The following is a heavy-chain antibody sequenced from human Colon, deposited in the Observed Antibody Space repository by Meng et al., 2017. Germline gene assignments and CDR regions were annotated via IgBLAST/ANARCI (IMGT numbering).Heavy chain of an antibody. CDR2: INPNNGGA. J-gene: IGHJ4*02. CDR3: ARDLSGYYSFVDY. D-gene: IGHD3-22*01. CDR1: GYTFTGYS. V-gene: IGHV1-2*06. Sequence: VQFGAEVKKPGASVKVSCNASGYTFTGYSMQWVRQAPGQGLEWMGRINPNNGGANYAQQFQGRVTMTTDTSISTAYMELSRLRSDDTAVYYCARDLSGYYSFVDYWGQGTLVTVSS.